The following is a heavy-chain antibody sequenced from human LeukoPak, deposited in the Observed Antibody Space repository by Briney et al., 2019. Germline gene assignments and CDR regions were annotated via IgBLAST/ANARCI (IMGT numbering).Heavy chain of an antibody. CDR1: GFTFSSYA. Sequence: GGSLRLSCAASGFTFSSYAMSWVRQAPGQGLEWVSAISGSGGSTYYADSVKGRFTISRDNSKNTLYLQMNSLRAEDTAVYYCASLVLEWLFSPSDYWGQGTLVTVSS. J-gene: IGHJ4*02. CDR2: ISGSGGST. V-gene: IGHV3-23*01. CDR3: ASLVLEWLFSPSDY. D-gene: IGHD3-3*01.